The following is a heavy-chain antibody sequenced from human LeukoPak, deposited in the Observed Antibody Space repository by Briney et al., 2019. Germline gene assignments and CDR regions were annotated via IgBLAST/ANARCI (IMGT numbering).Heavy chain of an antibody. CDR3: ARGPVLLWFVS. Sequence: SETLSLTCAVYGGSFSAYYWSWIRQPPGKGLEWIGEINHSGSTNYNPSLKSRVTISVDTSKNQFSLKLSSVTAADTAVYYCARGPVLLWFVSWGQGTLVTVSS. V-gene: IGHV4-34*01. CDR1: GGSFSAYY. CDR2: INHSGST. J-gene: IGHJ5*01. D-gene: IGHD3-10*01.